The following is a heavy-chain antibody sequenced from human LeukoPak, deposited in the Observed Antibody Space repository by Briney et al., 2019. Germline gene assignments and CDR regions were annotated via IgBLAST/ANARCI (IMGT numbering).Heavy chain of an antibody. V-gene: IGHV4-34*01. J-gene: IGHJ4*02. Sequence: SETLSLTCAVYGGSFSGYYWSWIRQPPGKGLEWIGEINHSGSTNYNPSLKSRVTIPVDTSKNQFSLRLSSVTAADTAVYYCASSGATTSGYWGQGTLVTVSS. CDR2: INHSGST. CDR1: GGSFSGYY. D-gene: IGHD1-26*01. CDR3: ASSGATTSGY.